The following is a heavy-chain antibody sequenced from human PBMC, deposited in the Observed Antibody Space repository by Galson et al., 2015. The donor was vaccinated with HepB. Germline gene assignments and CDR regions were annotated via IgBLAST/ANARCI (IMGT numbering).Heavy chain of an antibody. D-gene: IGHD6-19*01. Sequence: SLRLSCAASGFTFRSYWMHWVRQAPGKGLMWVSGINADGSDTRHADSVKGRFTVSRDNAKNTLYLQMSSLRAEDTAVYYCVSLSLAVAEHAFDSWGQGTMVTVSS. CDR2: INADGSDT. J-gene: IGHJ3*01. CDR3: VSLSLAVAEHAFDS. V-gene: IGHV3-74*01. CDR1: GFTFRSYW.